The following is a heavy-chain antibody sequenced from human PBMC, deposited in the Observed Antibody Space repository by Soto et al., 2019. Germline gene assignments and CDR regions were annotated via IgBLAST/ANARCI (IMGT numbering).Heavy chain of an antibody. V-gene: IGHV3-9*01. CDR2: ISWNSGTI. D-gene: IGHD2-8*02. CDR3: AKSTGGTSNGMDV. J-gene: IGHJ6*02. CDR1: GFSFDDYA. Sequence: EVPVVESGGGLVQPGRSLRLSCAASGFSFDDYAMHWVRQAPGKGLEWVSGISWNSGTIGYAESVKGRFTISRDNAKNSLYLQMNSLRAEDTALYYCAKSTGGTSNGMDVGGQGTTVTVSS.